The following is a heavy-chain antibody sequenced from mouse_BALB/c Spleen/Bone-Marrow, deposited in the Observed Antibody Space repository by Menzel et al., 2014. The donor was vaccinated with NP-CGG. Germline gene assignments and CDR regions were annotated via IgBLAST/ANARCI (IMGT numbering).Heavy chain of an antibody. CDR1: GYAFSRSW. V-gene: IGHV1-82*01. J-gene: IGHJ3*01. CDR2: IYPGDGDT. D-gene: IGHD4-1*01. Sequence: QVHVKQSGPELVKPGASVKISCKASGYAFSRSWMNWVKQRPGQGLEWIGRIYPGDGDTNYNGKFRGKATLTADKSSSTAYMQLSSLTSVDSAVYFCARSLNLTGTRVAYWRQGTLVTVSA. CDR3: ARSLNLTGTRVAY.